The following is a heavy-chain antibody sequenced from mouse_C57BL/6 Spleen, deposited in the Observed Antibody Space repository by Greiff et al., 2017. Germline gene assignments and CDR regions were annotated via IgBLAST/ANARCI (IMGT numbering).Heavy chain of an antibody. V-gene: IGHV1-50*01. Sequence: QVQLQQPGAELVKPGASVKLSCEASGYTFTSYWMQWVKQRPGQGLEWIGEIDPSDSYTNYNQKFKGKATLTVDTSSSTAYMQLSSLTSEDSAVYYCARGSKEAMDYWGQGTSVTVSS. CDR1: GYTFTSYW. D-gene: IGHD1-1*01. CDR2: IDPSDSYT. CDR3: ARGSKEAMDY. J-gene: IGHJ4*01.